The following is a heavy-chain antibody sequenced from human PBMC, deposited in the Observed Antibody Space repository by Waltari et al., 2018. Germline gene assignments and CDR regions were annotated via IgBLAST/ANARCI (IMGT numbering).Heavy chain of an antibody. D-gene: IGHD3-10*01. J-gene: IGHJ4*02. CDR1: GRTFISYA. CDR3: ASGSYYYGSGFFDY. CDR2: IIPIFGTV. V-gene: IGHV1-69*12. Sequence: QVQLVQSWSEVKKPGSSVKVSCKSSGRTFISYAFSWVRQAPGQGLEWMGGIIPIFGTVNYAQKYQGRVTITADESTSTAYMELSSLRSEDTAVYYCASGSYYYGSGFFDYWGQGTLVTVSS.